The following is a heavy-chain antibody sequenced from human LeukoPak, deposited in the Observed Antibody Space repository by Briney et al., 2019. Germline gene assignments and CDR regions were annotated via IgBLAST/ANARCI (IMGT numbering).Heavy chain of an antibody. CDR1: GGSISSSSYY. J-gene: IGHJ3*02. Sequence: PSETLSLTCTVSGGSISSSSYYWRWIRQPPGKGLEWIGSIYYSGSTYYNPSLKSRVTISVDTSKNQFSLKLSSVTAADTAVYYCARKNAFDIWGQGTMVTVSS. CDR3: ARKNAFDI. V-gene: IGHV4-39*07. CDR2: IYYSGST.